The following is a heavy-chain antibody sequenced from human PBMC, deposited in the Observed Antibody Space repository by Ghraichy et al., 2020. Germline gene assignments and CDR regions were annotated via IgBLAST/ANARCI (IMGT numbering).Heavy chain of an antibody. CDR3: ARLGPSGIAAAGLRKFDY. J-gene: IGHJ4*02. CDR2: IYYSGTT. Sequence: ESLNISCTVSGGSISNYYWSWIRQPPGRGLEWIGYIYYSGTTNYNPSLKSRVTISVDTSKNQFSLKLSSVTAADTAVYYCARLGPSGIAAAGLRKFDYWGQGTLVTVSS. D-gene: IGHD6-13*01. CDR1: GGSISNYY. V-gene: IGHV4-59*08.